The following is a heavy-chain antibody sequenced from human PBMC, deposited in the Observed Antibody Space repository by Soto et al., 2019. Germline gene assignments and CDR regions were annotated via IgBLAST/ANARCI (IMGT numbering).Heavy chain of an antibody. J-gene: IGHJ5*01. CDR3: ARVSPDYGGNWFEY. D-gene: IGHD4-17*01. CDR1: GGSISSDY. V-gene: IGHV4-4*07. CDR2: IYTSGST. Sequence: PSETLYLTCTVSGGSISSDYWSCIRQPAGKGLEWIGRIYTSGSTNYNPSLKSRVTMSLDTSKNQFSLKLSSVTAADTAVYYCARVSPDYGGNWFEYWGQGTMVTVSS.